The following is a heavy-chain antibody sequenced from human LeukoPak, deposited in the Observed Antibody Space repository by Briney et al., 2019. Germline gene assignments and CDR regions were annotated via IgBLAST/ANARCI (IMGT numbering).Heavy chain of an antibody. J-gene: IGHJ4*02. CDR3: ARSRWLDAFDY. CDR2: ISGSGGST. Sequence: GGSLRLSCAASGFTFSSYGMSWVRQAPGKGLEWVSGISGSGGSTYYADSVKGRFTISRDNSKNTLYLQMNSLRAEDTAVYYCARSRWLDAFDYWGQGTLVTVSS. V-gene: IGHV3-23*01. D-gene: IGHD6-19*01. CDR1: GFTFSSYG.